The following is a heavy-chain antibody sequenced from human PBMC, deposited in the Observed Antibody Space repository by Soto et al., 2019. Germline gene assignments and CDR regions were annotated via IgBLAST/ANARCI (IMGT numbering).Heavy chain of an antibody. J-gene: IGHJ4*02. D-gene: IGHD2-2*03. Sequence: ASVKVSCKASGNTVPNYAMHWVRQAPGQRLEWMGWINAGNGNTKYSQKFQGRVTITRDTSASTAYMELSSLRSEDTAVYYCARDGYCSSPSCRESGDYWGQGPLVTVSS. V-gene: IGHV1-3*01. CDR1: GNTVPNYA. CDR3: ARDGYCSSPSCRESGDY. CDR2: INAGNGNT.